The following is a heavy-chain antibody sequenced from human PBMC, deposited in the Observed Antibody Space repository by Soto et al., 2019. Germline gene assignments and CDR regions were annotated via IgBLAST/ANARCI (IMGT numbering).Heavy chain of an antibody. J-gene: IGHJ6*02. V-gene: IGHV3-9*01. CDR1: GFIFDDYA. D-gene: IGHD6-6*01. CDR3: AKDRYSSSAYYYYGMDA. CDR2: ISGNSGSL. Sequence: ESGGGLVQPGRSLRLSCAASGFIFDDYAMHWVREAPGKGPEWVAVISGNSGSLGYADSVKGRFTISRDNAKNSLYLQMNRLRAEDTALYYCAKDRYSSSAYYYYGMDAWGQGTTVTVSS.